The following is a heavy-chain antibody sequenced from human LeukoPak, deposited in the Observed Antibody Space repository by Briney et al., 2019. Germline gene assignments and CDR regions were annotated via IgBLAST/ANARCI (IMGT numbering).Heavy chain of an antibody. J-gene: IGHJ4*02. V-gene: IGHV4-38-2*01. Sequence: SETLSLTCAVSGYSFSSGYYWAWIRQPPGKGLEWIGNIYHSGTTSYNPSPKSRVTISGDTSKNHFSLNLSSVTAADTAVYFCASKSGYDAGFDYWGQGTLVAVSS. CDR3: ASKSGYDAGFDY. CDR1: GYSFSSGYY. CDR2: IYHSGTT. D-gene: IGHD5-12*01.